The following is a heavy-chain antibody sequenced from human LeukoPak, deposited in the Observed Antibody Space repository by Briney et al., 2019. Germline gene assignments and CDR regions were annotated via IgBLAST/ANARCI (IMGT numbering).Heavy chain of an antibody. J-gene: IGHJ4*02. Sequence: ASVKVSCKASGYTFTTYYMHWVRQAPGQGVEWMGWINSNSGGTNSAQKFQDRVTMTRDTSISTAYMELSRLTSDDTAVYTCARGYNWNDIYYLDFWGQGTLVTVSS. V-gene: IGHV1-2*02. CDR3: ARGYNWNDIYYLDF. D-gene: IGHD1-20*01. CDR1: GYTFTTYY. CDR2: INSNSGGT.